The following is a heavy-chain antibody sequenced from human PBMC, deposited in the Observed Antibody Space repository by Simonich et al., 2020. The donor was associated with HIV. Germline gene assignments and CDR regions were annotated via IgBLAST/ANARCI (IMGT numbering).Heavy chain of an antibody. CDR1: GYTFTDYY. CDR2: INPSTGDT. Sequence: QVQLVQSGAEVKKPGASVKVSCKASGYTFTDYYMNWVRQAPGHGLGWMGWINPSTGDTNYAQNFQGRATMTRDTSISTAYMERSRLRSDDTAVYYCARRTGVGRGFDYWGQGTLVTVSS. J-gene: IGHJ4*02. D-gene: IGHD7-27*01. CDR3: ARRTGVGRGFDY. V-gene: IGHV1-2*02.